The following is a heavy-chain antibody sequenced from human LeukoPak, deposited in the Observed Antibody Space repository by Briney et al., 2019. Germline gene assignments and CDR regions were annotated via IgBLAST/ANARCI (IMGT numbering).Heavy chain of an antibody. CDR1: GFTFSRYS. V-gene: IGHV3-48*02. CDR3: TRGVNGDSRFDP. D-gene: IGHD4-17*01. CDR2: ISSSSTV. J-gene: IGHJ5*02. Sequence: GGSLRLSCAASGFTFSRYSMNWVRKAPGKGLEWVSYISSSSTVYYADSLKGRFTISRDNAKNSLYLQMNSLRDEDTAVYYCTRGVNGDSRFDPWGQGTLVTVSS.